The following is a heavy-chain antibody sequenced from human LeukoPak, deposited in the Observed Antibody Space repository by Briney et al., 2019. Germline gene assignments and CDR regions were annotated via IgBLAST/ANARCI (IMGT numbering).Heavy chain of an antibody. CDR1: GGSFSGYY. Sequence: SETLSLTCAVYGGSFSGYYWSWIRQPPGKGLEWIGEINHSGSTNYNPSLKSRVTISVDTSKNQFPLKLSSVTAADTAVYYCARGTVAAFWGQGTLVTVSS. CDR3: ARGTVAAF. CDR2: INHSGST. V-gene: IGHV4-34*01. J-gene: IGHJ4*02. D-gene: IGHD4-23*01.